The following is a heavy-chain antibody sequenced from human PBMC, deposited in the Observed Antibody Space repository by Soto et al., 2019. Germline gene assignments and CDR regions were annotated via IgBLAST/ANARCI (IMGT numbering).Heavy chain of an antibody. V-gene: IGHV4-30-4*01. D-gene: IGHD3-10*01. CDR1: GGSISSGDYY. CDR3: ARGIAYGGVFYCDY. Sequence: SETLSLTFTVSGGSISSGDYYWTWIRQPPGKGLEWIGYIYYSGSTYSNPSLNSRVSISIDTSKNQFSQKLSSVTAADTAVYYCARGIAYGGVFYCDYWGQGAMITVSS. CDR2: IYYSGST. J-gene: IGHJ4*02.